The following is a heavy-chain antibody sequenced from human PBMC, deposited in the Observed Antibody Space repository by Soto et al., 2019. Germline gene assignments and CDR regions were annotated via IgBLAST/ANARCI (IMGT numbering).Heavy chain of an antibody. Sequence: SVKVSCKASGGTFSSYAISWVRQAPGQGLEWMGGIIPIFGTANYAQKFQGRVTITADESTSTAYMELSSLRSEDTAVYYCAIVRIRFGELGAFDIWGQGTMVTVSS. J-gene: IGHJ3*02. CDR3: AIVRIRFGELGAFDI. CDR1: GGTFSSYA. CDR2: IIPIFGTA. D-gene: IGHD3-10*01. V-gene: IGHV1-69*13.